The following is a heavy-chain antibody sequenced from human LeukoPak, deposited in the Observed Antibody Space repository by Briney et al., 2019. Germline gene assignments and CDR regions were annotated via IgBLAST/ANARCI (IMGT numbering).Heavy chain of an antibody. J-gene: IGHJ5*02. V-gene: IGHV4-34*01. CDR1: GGSFSGYY. CDR3: ATALRQQLVTGWFDP. Sequence: SETLSLTCAVYGGSFSGYYWSWIRQPPGKGLEWIGEINHSGSTNYNPSLKSRVTISVDTSKNQFSLKLSSVTAADTAVYYCATALRQQLVTGWFDPWGPGTLVTGSS. CDR2: INHSGST. D-gene: IGHD6-13*01.